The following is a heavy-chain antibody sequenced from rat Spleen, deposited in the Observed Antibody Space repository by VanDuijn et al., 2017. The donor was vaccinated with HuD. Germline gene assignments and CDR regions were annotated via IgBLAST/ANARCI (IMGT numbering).Heavy chain of an antibody. Sequence: EVQLVESGGGLVQPGRSLKLSCAASGFIFSDYYMAWVRQAPKKGLEWVASISNTGGSIYYPDSVKGRFTISRHNTQNTGYLQMNNLRSEDTAMYYCTGSNPNWFAYWGQGTLVTVSS. V-gene: IGHV5-20*01. D-gene: IGHD3-4*01. CDR3: TGSNPNWFAY. CDR1: GFIFSDYY. J-gene: IGHJ3*01. CDR2: ISNTGGSI.